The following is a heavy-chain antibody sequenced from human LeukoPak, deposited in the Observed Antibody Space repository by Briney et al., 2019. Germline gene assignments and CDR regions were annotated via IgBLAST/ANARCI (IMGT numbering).Heavy chain of an antibody. J-gene: IGHJ4*02. D-gene: IGHD1-14*01. V-gene: IGHV3-7*01. Sequence: GGSLRLSCAASGFTLRSNWMSWVRQAPGKGLEWVANIKQDGSHKNYADSVKGRFTISRDNAKNSLYLQMNSLRAEDTAVYYCARGRSRWAIIPLKYFDYWGQGTLVTVSS. CDR1: GFTLRSNW. CDR2: IKQDGSHK. CDR3: ARGRSRWAIIPLKYFDY.